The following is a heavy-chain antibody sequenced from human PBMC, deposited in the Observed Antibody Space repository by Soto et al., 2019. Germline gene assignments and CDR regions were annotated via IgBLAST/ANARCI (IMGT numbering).Heavy chain of an antibody. V-gene: IGHV3-23*01. CDR1: GFTFSGYA. CDR3: AKDVHYDILTGIEYFHH. Sequence: EVQLLGSGGGLVQPGGSLRLSCAASGFTFSGYAMSWVRQAPGKGLEWVSGISGSAASTNYADSVKGRFTISRDNSKSTLYLQMNSLRAEDTAVEYGAKDVHYDILTGIEYFHHWAQGTLVTDSS. D-gene: IGHD3-9*01. J-gene: IGHJ1*01. CDR2: ISGSAAST.